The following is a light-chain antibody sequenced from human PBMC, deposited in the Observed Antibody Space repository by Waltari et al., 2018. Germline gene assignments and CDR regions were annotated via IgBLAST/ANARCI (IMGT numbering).Light chain of an antibody. V-gene: IGKV3-20*01. Sequence: EIVLTQSPGTLSLSPGERATLSCRASQSVRRFLAWYQQKLGQAPRLLIYEATSRATGIPDRFSGSGFGTDFSRIISRLEPEDFAVYYCQKYGTLPATFGQGTKVEIK. CDR3: QKYGTLPAT. J-gene: IGKJ1*01. CDR1: QSVRRF. CDR2: EAT.